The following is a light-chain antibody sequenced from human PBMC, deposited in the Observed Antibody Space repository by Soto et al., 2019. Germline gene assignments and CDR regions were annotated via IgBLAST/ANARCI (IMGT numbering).Light chain of an antibody. CDR1: TSDIGRYAL. Sequence: QSVLTQPRSLSGSPGQSVTLSCDGSTSDIGRYALVSWYQQHPGKAPKLLIYDVYKRPSGVPDRFSGSKSGNTASLTISGLQTDDEADYYCCSYAGGYTHVFGTGTKVTVL. CDR3: CSYAGGYTHV. J-gene: IGLJ1*01. CDR2: DVY. V-gene: IGLV2-11*02.